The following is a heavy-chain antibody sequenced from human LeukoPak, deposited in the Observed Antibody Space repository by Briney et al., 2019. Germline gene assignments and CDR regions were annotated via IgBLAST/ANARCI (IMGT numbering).Heavy chain of an antibody. CDR1: GYSVDSGYF. D-gene: IGHD7-27*01. Sequence: SETLSLTCIVSGYSVDSGYFWGWIRQPPGKGLEWIGNIHHSGTTYYNPSLKSRVTISVDTSKNQFSLKLSSVTAADTAVYYCARDAMVITGEGDYWGQGTLVTVSS. V-gene: IGHV4-38-2*02. CDR3: ARDAMVITGEGDY. CDR2: IHHSGTT. J-gene: IGHJ4*02.